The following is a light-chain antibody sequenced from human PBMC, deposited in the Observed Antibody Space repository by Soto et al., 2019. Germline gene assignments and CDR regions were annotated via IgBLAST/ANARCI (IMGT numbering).Light chain of an antibody. Sequence: SYELTQPHSVSVATAQTGPRITCGGNNIGIYSVHWYQQRPGQAPVLVVYDGSDRPSGIPERFSGSNSGNTATLTIGRVEAADEADYYCQVWDNNGGHNYVFGAGTKVTVL. CDR3: QVWDNNGGHNYV. CDR2: DGS. V-gene: IGLV3-21*02. J-gene: IGLJ1*01. CDR1: NIGIYS.